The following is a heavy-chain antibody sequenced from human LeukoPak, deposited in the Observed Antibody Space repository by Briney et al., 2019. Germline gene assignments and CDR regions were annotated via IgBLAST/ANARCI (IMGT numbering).Heavy chain of an antibody. V-gene: IGHV4-38-2*01. D-gene: IGHD2-21*01. CDR3: ARLGGSDYPIDY. Sequence: GSLRLSCAASGFTFSDYYMSWIRQAPGKGLEWIGSGCYGGSTYYSPSLKSRATTSVDTSKNQFSLKLRSVTAADTAVYYCARLGGSDYPIDYWGQGILVTVSS. CDR1: GFTFSDYY. J-gene: IGHJ4*02. CDR2: GCYGGST.